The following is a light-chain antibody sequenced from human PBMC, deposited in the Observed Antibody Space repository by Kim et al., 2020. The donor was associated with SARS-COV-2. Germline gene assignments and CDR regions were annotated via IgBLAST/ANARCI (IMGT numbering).Light chain of an antibody. V-gene: IGLV3-21*01. CDR2: YDS. CDR3: QVWDTDTDHYV. J-gene: IGLJ1*01. CDR1: NIGGHS. Sequence: APGQTDRITSGRNNIGGHSVHWYQQKPGQAPVLVMYYDSDRPSGIPEGFSGSKSANTASLTISRVEAGDEADYYCQVWDTDTDHYVFGTGTKVTVL.